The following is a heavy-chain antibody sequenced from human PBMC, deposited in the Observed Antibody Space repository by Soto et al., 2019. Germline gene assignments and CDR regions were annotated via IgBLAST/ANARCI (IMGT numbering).Heavy chain of an antibody. CDR2: IYYSGST. Sequence: SETLSLTCTVSGGSISSDGNYWSWIRQHPGKGLEWIGYIYYSGSTYYNPSLKSRVTISVDTSKNQLSLKLNSVTAADTAVYYCARARMVRGIIYYYGMDVWGQGTTVTVSS. D-gene: IGHD3-10*01. CDR3: ARARMVRGIIYYYGMDV. CDR1: GGSISSDGNY. V-gene: IGHV4-31*03. J-gene: IGHJ6*02.